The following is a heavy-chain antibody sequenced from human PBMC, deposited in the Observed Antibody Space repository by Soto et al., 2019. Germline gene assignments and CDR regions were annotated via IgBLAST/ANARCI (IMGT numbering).Heavy chain of an antibody. Sequence: ASETLSLTCTVSGGSISSYYWSWIRQPPGKGLEWIGYIYYSGSTNYNPSLKSRVTISVDTSKNQFSLKLSSVTAADTAVYYCARDLGCTNGVCYRGWFDPWGQGTLVTVSS. V-gene: IGHV4-59*01. CDR1: GGSISSYY. D-gene: IGHD2-8*01. CDR2: IYYSGST. J-gene: IGHJ5*02. CDR3: ARDLGCTNGVCYRGWFDP.